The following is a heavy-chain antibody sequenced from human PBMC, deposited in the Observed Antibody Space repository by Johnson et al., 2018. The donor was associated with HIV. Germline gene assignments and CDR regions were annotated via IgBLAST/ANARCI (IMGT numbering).Heavy chain of an antibody. D-gene: IGHD3-10*01. CDR2: ISGSGGRT. V-gene: IGHV3-23*04. Sequence: VLLVESGGGVVRPGGSLRLSCAASGFTFSTYAMSWVRQAPGKGLEWVSGISGSGGRTYYADSVKGRFTISRDNAKNSLYLRMNRLRAGDTALYFCAKDIKGVGELSDDAFDIWGQGTMVTVSS. J-gene: IGHJ3*02. CDR1: GFTFSTYA. CDR3: AKDIKGVGELSDDAFDI.